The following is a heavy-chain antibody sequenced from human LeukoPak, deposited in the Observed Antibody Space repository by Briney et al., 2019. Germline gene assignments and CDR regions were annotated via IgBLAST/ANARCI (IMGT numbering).Heavy chain of an antibody. D-gene: IGHD2-8*02. CDR2: IFPSGGEI. Sequence: GGSLRLSCAASGFTFSTFAMIWVRQPLGKGLEWVSSIFPSGGEIHYADSVRGRFTISRDNSKNTLSLQMNSLRAEDTAIYYCATYRQVLLPFESWGQGTLVTVSS. V-gene: IGHV3-23*01. CDR1: GFTFSTFA. J-gene: IGHJ4*02. CDR3: ATYRQVLLPFES.